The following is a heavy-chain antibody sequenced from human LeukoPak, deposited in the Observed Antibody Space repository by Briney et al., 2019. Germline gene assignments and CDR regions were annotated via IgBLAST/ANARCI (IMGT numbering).Heavy chain of an antibody. J-gene: IGHJ4*02. CDR3: ARGRLRHSSSYGTSPYYFDY. D-gene: IGHD6-13*01. Sequence: TSETLSLTCAVYGGSFSGYYWSWIRQPPGKGLEWIGEINHSGSTNYNPSLKSRVTISVDTSKNQFSLKLSSVTAADTAVYYCARGRLRHSSSYGTSPYYFDYWGQGTLVTVSS. CDR1: GGSFSGYY. CDR2: INHSGST. V-gene: IGHV4-34*01.